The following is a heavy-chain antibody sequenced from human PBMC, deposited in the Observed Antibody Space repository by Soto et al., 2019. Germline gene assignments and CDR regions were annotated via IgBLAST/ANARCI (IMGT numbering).Heavy chain of an antibody. CDR3: ARDAASWNYCSGDCPLDN. V-gene: IGHV3-33*01. CDR1: GFTFSSYA. Sequence: QVQLVESGGGVVQPGRSLRLSCAASGFTFSSYAMNWVRQAPGKGLEWVAVIWYDGNNRYYADSVKGRFTISRDNSKNTLYPQINSLRAEDMAVYYCARDAASWNYCSGDCPLDNWGQGTLVTVSS. J-gene: IGHJ4*02. D-gene: IGHD2-21*02. CDR2: IWYDGNNR.